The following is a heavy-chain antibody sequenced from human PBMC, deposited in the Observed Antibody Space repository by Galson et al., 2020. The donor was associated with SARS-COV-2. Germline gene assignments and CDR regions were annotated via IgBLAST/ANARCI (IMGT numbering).Heavy chain of an antibody. Sequence: GGSLRLSCAVSGFSLTKYATNWVRQAPGKGPEWVSFISSSGSYKYYKDSVKGRFTISKDNAKNSLYLQMNSLRVEDTAVYYCARDRTLSPGQPWWFDLWGQGTLVTVSS. V-gene: IGHV3-21*06. CDR2: ISSSGSYK. J-gene: IGHJ5*02. CDR3: ARDRTLSPGQPWWFDL. D-gene: IGHD1-1*01. CDR1: GFSLTKYA.